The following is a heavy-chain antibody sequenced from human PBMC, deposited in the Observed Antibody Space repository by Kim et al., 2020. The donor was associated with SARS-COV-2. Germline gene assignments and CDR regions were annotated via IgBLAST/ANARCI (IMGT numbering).Heavy chain of an antibody. CDR1: GFTLTNYA. J-gene: IGHJ4*02. CDR3: AKGRQVVINRPFDN. V-gene: IGHV3-23*01. Sequence: GGSLRLSCAASGFTLTNYAMSWVRQAPGKGLEWISSFSGSGGNIYHTDSVRGRFTISRDTSKNTLYLQMNSLRADDTALYYCAKGRQVVINRPFDNWGQGTLVTVSS. CDR2: FSGSGGNI. D-gene: IGHD2-21*01.